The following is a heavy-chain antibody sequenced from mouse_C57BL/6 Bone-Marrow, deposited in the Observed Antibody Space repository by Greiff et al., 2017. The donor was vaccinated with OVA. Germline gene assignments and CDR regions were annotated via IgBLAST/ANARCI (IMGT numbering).Heavy chain of an antibody. J-gene: IGHJ3*01. V-gene: IGHV1-54*01. CDR3: ARGGAY. Sequence: QVQLQQSGAELVRPGTSVKVSCKASGYAFTNYLIEWVKQRPGQGLEWIGVINPGSGGTNYNEKFKGKATLTADKSSSTAYMQLSSLTSEGAAVYFCARGGAYWGQGTLVTVSA. CDR1: GYAFTNYL. CDR2: INPGSGGT.